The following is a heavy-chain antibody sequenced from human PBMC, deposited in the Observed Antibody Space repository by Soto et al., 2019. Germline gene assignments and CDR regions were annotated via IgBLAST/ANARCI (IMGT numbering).Heavy chain of an antibody. CDR3: ARGQSTIFGVVTLPIDY. Sequence: ARSLRLSCAASGFTFSSYAMHCVRKPPGKGLEWVAVISYDGSSNYYADSVKGRFTISRDNSKNTLYLQMNSLRAEDTAVYYCARGQSTIFGVVTLPIDYWGQGTMVTVSS. CDR2: ISYDGSSN. V-gene: IGHV3-30-3*01. J-gene: IGHJ4*02. D-gene: IGHD3-3*01. CDR1: GFTFSSYA.